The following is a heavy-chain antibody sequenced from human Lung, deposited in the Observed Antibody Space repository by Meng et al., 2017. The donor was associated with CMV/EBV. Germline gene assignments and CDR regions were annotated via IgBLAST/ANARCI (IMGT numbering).Heavy chain of an antibody. CDR1: GFTFSSYG. CDR2: IRYDGSNK. D-gene: IGHD2-2*01. CDR3: AKVRVGHCSSTSCDAY. J-gene: IGHJ4*02. V-gene: IGHV3-30*02. Sequence: GESLKISCAASGFTFSSYGMHWVRQAPGKGLEWVAFIRYDGSNKYYADSVKGRFTISRDNSKNTLYLQMNSLRAEDTAVYYCAKVRVGHCSSTSCDAYWGQGTLVTVPS.